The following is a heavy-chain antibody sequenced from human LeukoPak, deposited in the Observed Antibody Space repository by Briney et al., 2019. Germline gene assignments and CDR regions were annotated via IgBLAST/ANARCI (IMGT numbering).Heavy chain of an antibody. CDR2: INHSGST. D-gene: IGHD2-21*02. Sequence: SETLSLTCTVSGGSISSSGYYWSWIRQPPGKRLEWIGEINHSGSTNYNPSLKSRVTISVDTSKNQFSLKLSSVTAADTAVYYCARGLRGKGRDPVDYWGQGTLVTVSS. V-gene: IGHV4-39*07. CDR1: GGSISSSGYY. CDR3: ARGLRGKGRDPVDY. J-gene: IGHJ4*02.